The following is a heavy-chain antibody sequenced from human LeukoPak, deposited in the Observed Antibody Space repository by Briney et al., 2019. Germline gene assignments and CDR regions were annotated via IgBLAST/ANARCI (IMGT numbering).Heavy chain of an antibody. CDR1: GFTFSNYG. CDR2: ISNEGSDK. CDR3: ARDYYDSSGYYFLDY. D-gene: IGHD3-22*01. J-gene: IGHJ4*02. Sequence: GGSLRLSCAASGFTFSNYGMHWVRQAPGKGLEWVAVISNEGSDKYYADSVKGRFTISRDNSKNTLYLQMNSLRADDTAVYYCARDYYDSSGYYFLDYWGQGTLVTASS. V-gene: IGHV3-30*03.